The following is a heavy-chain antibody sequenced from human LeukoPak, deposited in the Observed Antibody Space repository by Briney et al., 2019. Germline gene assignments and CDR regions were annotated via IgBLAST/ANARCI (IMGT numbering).Heavy chain of an antibody. J-gene: IGHJ2*01. CDR1: GYTFTGKY. Sequence: ASVKVSCKASGYTFTGKYMYWVRQAPGQGLEWMGWINPNSGGTNYAQKFQGRVTMTRDTSISTAYMELSRLRSDDTAVYYCVRVSKVYGSGSYYRWYFDLWGRGTLVTVSS. V-gene: IGHV1-2*02. CDR3: VRVSKVYGSGSYYRWYFDL. D-gene: IGHD3-10*01. CDR2: INPNSGGT.